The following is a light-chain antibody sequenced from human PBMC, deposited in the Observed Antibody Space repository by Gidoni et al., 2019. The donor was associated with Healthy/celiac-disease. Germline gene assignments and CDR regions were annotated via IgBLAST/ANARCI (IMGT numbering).Light chain of an antibody. CDR1: QSVSSY. CDR3: QQRSNCPPFT. Sequence: ESVLTQSPATLSLSPGERATLSCRASQSVSSYLAWYQQKPGQAPRLLIYDASNRATGIPARFSGSGSGTDFTLTISSLEPEDFAVYYCQQRSNCPPFTFGPGTKVDIK. V-gene: IGKV3-11*01. J-gene: IGKJ3*01. CDR2: DAS.